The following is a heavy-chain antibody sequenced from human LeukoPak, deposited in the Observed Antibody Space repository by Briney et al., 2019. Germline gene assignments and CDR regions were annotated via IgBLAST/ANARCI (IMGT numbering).Heavy chain of an antibody. J-gene: IGHJ4*02. V-gene: IGHV1-2*06. CDR3: ARDDYGGNWAFDFGY. CDR2: INPNSGGT. Sequence: ASVKVSCKASGYSFTGYYMHWVRQAPGQGLEWMGRINPNSGGTNYAQKFQGRVTMTRDTPISTAYMELSRLRSDDTAVYYCARDDYGGNWAFDFGYWGQGTLVTVSS. D-gene: IGHD4-23*01. CDR1: GYSFTGYY.